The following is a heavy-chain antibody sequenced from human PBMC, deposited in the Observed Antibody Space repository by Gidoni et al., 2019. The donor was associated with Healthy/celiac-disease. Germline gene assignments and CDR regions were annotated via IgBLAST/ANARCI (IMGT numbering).Heavy chain of an antibody. CDR2: ISGSGGST. CDR3: APLRFGEFHGGMDV. Sequence: EVQLLESGGGLVQPGGSLRLACAAPGFTSSSYAMSWVRQAPGKGLEWVSAISGSGGSTYYADSVKGRFTISRDNSKNTLYLQMNSLRAEDTAVYYCAPLRFGEFHGGMDVWGQGTTVTVSS. D-gene: IGHD3-10*01. CDR1: GFTSSSYA. J-gene: IGHJ6*02. V-gene: IGHV3-23*01.